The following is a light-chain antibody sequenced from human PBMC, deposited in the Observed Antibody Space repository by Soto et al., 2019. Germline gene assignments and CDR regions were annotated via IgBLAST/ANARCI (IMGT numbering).Light chain of an antibody. CDR3: QPYNSYSRT. Sequence: DIQMPPSPSTLSASVGDRVTITCRASQSIDSWLAWYQHKPGKAPKLLIFKASTLETGVPSRFSGSGSETEFTLTISSLQPDDSATYYCQPYNSYSRTFGQGTKVDIK. CDR2: KAS. V-gene: IGKV1-5*03. CDR1: QSIDSW. J-gene: IGKJ1*01.